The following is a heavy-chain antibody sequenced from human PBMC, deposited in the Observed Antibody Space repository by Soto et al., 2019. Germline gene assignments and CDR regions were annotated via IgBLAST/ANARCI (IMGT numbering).Heavy chain of an antibody. J-gene: IGHJ4*02. V-gene: IGHV3-49*03. D-gene: IGHD6-13*01. CDR3: PRDRGAYRAAAGTIFDY. CDR1: GFTFGDYA. CDR2: IRSKAYGGTT. Sequence: GGSLRLSCTASGFTFGDYAMSWFRQAPGKGLEWVGFIRSKAYGGTTEYAASVKGRFTISRDDSKSIAHLQMNSLKAEDTAVYYCPRDRGAYRAAAGTIFDYWGQGTLVTVSS.